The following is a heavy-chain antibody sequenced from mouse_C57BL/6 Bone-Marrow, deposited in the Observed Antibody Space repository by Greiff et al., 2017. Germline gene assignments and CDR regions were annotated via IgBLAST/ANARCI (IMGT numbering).Heavy chain of an antibody. CDR3: TRSLIYYGTNY. V-gene: IGHV14-2*01. J-gene: IGHJ2*01. CDR2: IDPEDGET. D-gene: IGHD1-1*01. CDR1: GFNIKDYY. Sequence: EVQLQQSGAELVKPGASVKLSCTASGFNIKDYYIHWVKQRTEQGLAWIGRIDPEDGETKAAPKFQDKATITADTSSNTAYLLLSSRTSEDTAVYYCTRSLIYYGTNYWGHGTTLSFSS.